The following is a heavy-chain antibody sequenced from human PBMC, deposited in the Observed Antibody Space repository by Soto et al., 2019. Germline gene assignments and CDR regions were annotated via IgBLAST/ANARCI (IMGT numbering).Heavy chain of an antibody. CDR3: ARTRSAWSDFHYYSLDV. Sequence: QVQLVESGGGVVQPGRSLRLSCAAFGYTFNSDGMHWVRQGPGNGLEWVAFISYDSTKTYYADSVKGRFTISRDNSNSALYVQMNSLTGEDTAVYYCARTRSAWSDFHYYSLDVWGQGTTVTFYS. V-gene: IGHV3-30*03. D-gene: IGHD1-26*01. CDR2: ISYDSTKT. CDR1: GYTFNSDG. J-gene: IGHJ6*02.